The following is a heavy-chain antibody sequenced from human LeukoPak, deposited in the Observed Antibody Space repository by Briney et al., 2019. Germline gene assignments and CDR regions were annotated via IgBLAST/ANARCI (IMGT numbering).Heavy chain of an antibody. V-gene: IGHV3-30*18. CDR3: AKYSSSSLFDY. D-gene: IGHD6-6*01. CDR2: ISYDGSNK. CDR1: GFTFSSYG. Sequence: PGRSLRLSCAASGFTFSSYGMHWVRQAPGKGLEWVAVISYDGSNKYYADSVKGRFTISRDNSKNTLYLQMSSLRAEDTAVYYCAKYSSSSLFDYWGQGTLVTVSS. J-gene: IGHJ4*02.